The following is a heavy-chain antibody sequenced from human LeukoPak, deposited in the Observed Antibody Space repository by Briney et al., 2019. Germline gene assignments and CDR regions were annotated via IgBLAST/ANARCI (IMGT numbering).Heavy chain of an antibody. V-gene: IGHV1-8*02. CDR3: ARGRGPRYCTGCVCSRYYYMDV. Sequence: ASVKVSCKASGYTFTGYYMHWVRQAPGQGLEWMGWMNPNSGNTGYAQKFQGRVTMTRNTSISTAYMELSSLRSEDTAVYYCARGRGPRYCTGCVCSRYYYMDVWGKGTTVTVSS. J-gene: IGHJ6*03. CDR1: GYTFTGYY. CDR2: MNPNSGNT. D-gene: IGHD2-8*02.